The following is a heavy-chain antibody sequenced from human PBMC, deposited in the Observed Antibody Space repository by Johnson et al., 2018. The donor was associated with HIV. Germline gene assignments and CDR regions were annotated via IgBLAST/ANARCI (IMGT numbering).Heavy chain of an antibody. CDR2: IWYDGSNE. Sequence: QVQLVESGGGVVQPGRSLRLSCAASGFTFSSYGMHWVRQAPGKGLEWVAIIWYDGSNEYYADSVKGRFTISRDNSKNTLYLQMNSLRAEDTAVYYCAKGQVARGGFDTWGQGTMVSVSS. V-gene: IGHV3-33*06. J-gene: IGHJ3*02. CDR1: GFTFSSYG. D-gene: IGHD2-15*01. CDR3: AKGQVARGGFDT.